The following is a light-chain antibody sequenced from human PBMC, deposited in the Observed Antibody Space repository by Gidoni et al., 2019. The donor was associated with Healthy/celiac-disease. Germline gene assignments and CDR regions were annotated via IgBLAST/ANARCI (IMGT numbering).Light chain of an antibody. Sequence: DIVMTQSPLSLPVTPGEPASISCRSSQSLLHSNGYNYLDWYLQKPGQSPQLLIYLGSNRAPGVPDRFSGRGSGTDVTLKISRVEAEDVGVYYCMQALQTPRTFGQGTKLEIK. CDR2: LGS. CDR1: QSLLHSNGYNY. CDR3: MQALQTPRT. J-gene: IGKJ2*01. V-gene: IGKV2-28*01.